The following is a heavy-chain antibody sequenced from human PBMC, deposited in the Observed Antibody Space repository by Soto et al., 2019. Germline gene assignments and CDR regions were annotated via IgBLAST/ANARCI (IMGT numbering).Heavy chain of an antibody. CDR2: ISANNGNA. CDR3: ARKGTGGPVDF. J-gene: IGHJ4*02. V-gene: IGHV1-18*01. D-gene: IGHD1-1*01. CDR1: GYRFTSYG. Sequence: ASVKVSCKASGYRFTSYGFTWVRQAPGQGLEWVGWISANNGNAHYAQKLQGRVTMTTDTATSTVYMELRSVRSDDTAVYYCARKGTGGPVDFWGQGTLVTVSS.